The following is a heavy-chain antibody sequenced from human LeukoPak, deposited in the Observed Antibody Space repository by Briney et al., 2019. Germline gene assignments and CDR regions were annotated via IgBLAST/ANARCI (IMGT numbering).Heavy chain of an antibody. D-gene: IGHD4-11*01. CDR2: INPSGGST. J-gene: IGHJ5*02. V-gene: IGHV1-46*03. CDR1: GYTFTTYY. CDR3: ARTVTTGYNWFDP. Sequence: ASAKVSCKASGYTFTTYYMHWVPKAPGQGLEWMGIINPSGGSTSYAQKFQGRVTMTRDTSTSTVYMELSSPRSEDTAVYYCARTVTTGYNWFDPWGQGTLVTVSS.